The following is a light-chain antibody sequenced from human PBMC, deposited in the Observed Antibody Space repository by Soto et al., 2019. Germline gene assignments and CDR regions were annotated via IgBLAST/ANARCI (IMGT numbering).Light chain of an antibody. CDR3: QQYNTSSYT. CDR2: DAS. CDR1: QSINIL. Sequence: DIQMTQSPSTLSASVGDRVTITCRASQSINILLAWYQQQAGKAPKLLIYDASTLEHRVPLRFSGSGSGTEFTLTISGLQPDDFATYYCQQYNTSSYTFGQGTKLQIK. J-gene: IGKJ2*01. V-gene: IGKV1-5*01.